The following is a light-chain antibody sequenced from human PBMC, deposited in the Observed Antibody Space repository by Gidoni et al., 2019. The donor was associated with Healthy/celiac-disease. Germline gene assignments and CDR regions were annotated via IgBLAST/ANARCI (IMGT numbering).Light chain of an antibody. CDR2: DAS. Sequence: EIVLTQSPATLSLSPGERATLSCRASQSVSSYLAWYQQKPGQAPRLLIYDASNRATGIPARFSGSGSGTDCTLTISSLEPEDFAVYYCQQRSKWPPSITFGQGTRLEIK. V-gene: IGKV3-11*01. CDR1: QSVSSY. J-gene: IGKJ5*01. CDR3: QQRSKWPPSIT.